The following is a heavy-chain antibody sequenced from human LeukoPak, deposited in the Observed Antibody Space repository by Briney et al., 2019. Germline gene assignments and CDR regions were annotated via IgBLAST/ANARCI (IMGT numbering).Heavy chain of an antibody. CDR2: IIPIFGTA. V-gene: IGHV1-69*05. J-gene: IGHJ3*02. CDR1: GGTFSSYA. Sequence: GASVKVSCKASGGTFSSYAISWVRQAPGQGLEWMGGIIPIFGTANYAQKFQGRVTITTDESTSTAYMELSSLRSEDTAVYYCARRGDGDYFAFDIWGQGTKVTVSS. D-gene: IGHD4-17*01. CDR3: ARRGDGDYFAFDI.